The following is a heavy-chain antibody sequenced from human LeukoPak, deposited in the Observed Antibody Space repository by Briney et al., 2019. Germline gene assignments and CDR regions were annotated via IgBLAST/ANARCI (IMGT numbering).Heavy chain of an antibody. CDR2: IIPIFGTA. CDR1: GGTFSSYA. Sequence: ASVKVSCTASGGTFSSYAISWVRQAPGQGLEWMGGIIPIFGTANYAQKFQGRVTITADESTSTAYMELSSLRSEDTAVYYCARGGRGTIFSWFDPWGQGTLVTVSS. D-gene: IGHD3-3*01. J-gene: IGHJ5*02. CDR3: ARGGRGTIFSWFDP. V-gene: IGHV1-69*01.